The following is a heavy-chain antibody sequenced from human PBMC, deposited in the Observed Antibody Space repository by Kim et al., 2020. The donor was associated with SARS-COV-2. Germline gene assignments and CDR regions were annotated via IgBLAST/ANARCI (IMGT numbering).Heavy chain of an antibody. CDR3: ARGGGYCSGGSCYGRADY. Sequence: KGRFTISRDNSKNTLYLQMNSLRAEDTAVYYCARGGGYCSGGSCYGRADYWGQGTLVTVSS. V-gene: IGHV3-30*01. D-gene: IGHD2-15*01. J-gene: IGHJ4*02.